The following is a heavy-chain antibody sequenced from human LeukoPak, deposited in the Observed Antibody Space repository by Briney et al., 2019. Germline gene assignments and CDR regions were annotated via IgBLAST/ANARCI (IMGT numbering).Heavy chain of an antibody. Sequence: TGGSLRLSCAASGFTFSSYAMSWVRQAPGKGPEWVSAISGSGGSTYYADSVKGRFTISRDNSKNTLYLQMNSLRAEDTAVYYCAKGIWFGESYGMDVWGQGTTVTVSS. CDR2: ISGSGGST. CDR1: GFTFSSYA. D-gene: IGHD3-10*01. J-gene: IGHJ6*02. V-gene: IGHV3-23*01. CDR3: AKGIWFGESYGMDV.